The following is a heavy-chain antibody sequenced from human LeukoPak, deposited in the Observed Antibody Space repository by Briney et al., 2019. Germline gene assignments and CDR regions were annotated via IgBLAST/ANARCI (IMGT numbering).Heavy chain of an antibody. D-gene: IGHD3-10*01. CDR3: ARSLLYGSGSYYSYYYYDMDV. CDR2: MNPNSVNT. Sequence: GASVKVSCKASGYTFTSYDINWVRQATGQGLEWMGWMNPNSVNTGYAQKFGGRVTITRNTSISTAYMELSSLRSEDTAVYYCARSLLYGSGSYYSYYYYDMDVWGQGTTATVSS. V-gene: IGHV1-8*01. J-gene: IGHJ6*02. CDR1: GYTFTSYD.